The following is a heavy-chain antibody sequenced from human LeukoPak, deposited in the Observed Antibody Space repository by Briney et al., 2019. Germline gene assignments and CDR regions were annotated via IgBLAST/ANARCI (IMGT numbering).Heavy chain of an antibody. D-gene: IGHD6-19*01. CDR2: INPSGGGT. V-gene: IGHV1-2*02. J-gene: IGHJ4*02. Sequence: ASVKVSCKASGYTFTAYYVYWVRQAPGQGLEWLGWINPSGGGTNYAQKFQGRVTLTRDTSINTAYMELGSLRSDDTAVYYCAREGAMAGTPLDYRGQGTLVTVSS. CDR3: AREGAMAGTPLDY. CDR1: GYTFTAYY.